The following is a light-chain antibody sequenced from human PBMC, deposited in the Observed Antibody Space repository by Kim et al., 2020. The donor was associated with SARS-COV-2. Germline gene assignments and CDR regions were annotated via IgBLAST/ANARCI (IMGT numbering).Light chain of an antibody. J-gene: IGKJ1*01. CDR1: QSISTN. CDR3: QQSYNAPRT. CDR2: GAS. Sequence: ASVGDRVTITCRASQSISTNLNWYQQKPGKAPNLLIYGASSLQSGVPSRFSGSGSGTDFTLTISALQPEDFATYYGQQSYNAPRTFGQGTKVDIK. V-gene: IGKV1-39*01.